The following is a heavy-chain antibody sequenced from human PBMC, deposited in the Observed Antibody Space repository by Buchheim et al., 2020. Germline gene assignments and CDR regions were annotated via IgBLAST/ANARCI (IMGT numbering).Heavy chain of an antibody. V-gene: IGHV3-72*01. CDR2: IRNKANSYTT. CDR1: GFTFSDHY. J-gene: IGHJ4*02. Sequence: EVQLVESGGGLVQPGGSLRLSCAASGFTFSDHYMDWVRQAPGKGLEWVGRIRNKANSYTTEYAASVKGRFTISRDDSKSSLSPHMNSLKSEDTAVYYCGRTSGTYSGFDYWGQGTL. D-gene: IGHD1-26*01. CDR3: GRTSGTYSGFDY.